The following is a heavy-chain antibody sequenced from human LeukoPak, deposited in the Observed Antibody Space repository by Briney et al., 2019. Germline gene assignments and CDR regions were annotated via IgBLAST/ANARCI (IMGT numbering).Heavy chain of an antibody. CDR1: GASISSDSCY. Sequence: TLSLTCTVSGASISSDSCYWTWVRQPAGRGLEWIGRIFTSTSTNYNPSLKSRVTISGDTSKNQFSLELTSVTAADTAAYYCARVTRGADGHDWFDPWGQEILVTVSS. D-gene: IGHD3-16*01. V-gene: IGHV4-61*02. CDR2: IFTSTST. J-gene: IGHJ5*02. CDR3: ARVTRGADGHDWFDP.